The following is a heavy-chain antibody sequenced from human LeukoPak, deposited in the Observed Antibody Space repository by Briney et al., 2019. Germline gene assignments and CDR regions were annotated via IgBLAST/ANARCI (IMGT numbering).Heavy chain of an antibody. CDR3: ARVCFTGSGSYWRNWFDP. J-gene: IGHJ5*02. CDR1: GGSISSGDYY. Sequence: PSQTLSLTCTVSGGSISSGDYYWSWIRQPPGKGLEWIGYIYYSGSTYYNPSLKGRVTISVDTSKNQFSLKLSSVTAADTAVYYCARVCFTGSGSYWRNWFDPWGQGTLVTVSS. CDR2: IYYSGST. V-gene: IGHV4-30-4*08. D-gene: IGHD3-10*01.